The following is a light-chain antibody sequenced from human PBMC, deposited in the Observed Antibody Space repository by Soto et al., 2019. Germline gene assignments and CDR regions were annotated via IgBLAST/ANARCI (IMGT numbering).Light chain of an antibody. CDR3: QSQDSSLSVV. CDR2: GNS. V-gene: IGLV1-40*01. CDR1: SSNIGAGYD. Sequence: QSVLTQPPSVSGAPGQRVTISCTGSSSNIGAGYDVHWYQQLPGTAPKLLIYGNSNRPSGVPDRFSGSKSGTSASLAITGLQAEDEAAYDCQSQDSSLSVVFGGGTKLTVL. J-gene: IGLJ2*01.